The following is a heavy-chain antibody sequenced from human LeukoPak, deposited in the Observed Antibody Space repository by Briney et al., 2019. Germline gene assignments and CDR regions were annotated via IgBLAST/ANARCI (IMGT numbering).Heavy chain of an antibody. V-gene: IGHV4-30-2*01. CDR3: ARAEPSLTFPGKGGYFDY. CDR1: GGSISSGGYS. CDR2: IYHSGST. D-gene: IGHD3-3*02. Sequence: SETLSLTCAVSGGSISSGGYSWSWIRQPPGKGLEWIGYIYHSGSTYYNPSLKSRVTISVDRSKNQFSLKLSSVTAADTAVYYCARAEPSLTFPGKGGYFDYLGQGTLVNGS. J-gene: IGHJ4*02.